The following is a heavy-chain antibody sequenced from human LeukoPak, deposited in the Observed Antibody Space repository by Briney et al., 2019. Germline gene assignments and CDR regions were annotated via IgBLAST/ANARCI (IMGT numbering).Heavy chain of an antibody. Sequence: SVKVSCKASGGTFSSYAITWVRQAPGQGLEWMGRIIPILGIANYAQKFQGRVTIIADKSTSTAYMELSGLRSEDTAVYYCARDLYSGHEGNAFDIWGQGTMVTVSS. J-gene: IGHJ3*02. V-gene: IGHV1-69*04. D-gene: IGHD5-12*01. CDR2: IIPILGIA. CDR1: GGTFSSYA. CDR3: ARDLYSGHEGNAFDI.